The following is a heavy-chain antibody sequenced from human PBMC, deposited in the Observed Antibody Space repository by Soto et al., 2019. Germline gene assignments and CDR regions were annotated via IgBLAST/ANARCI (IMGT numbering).Heavy chain of an antibody. V-gene: IGHV1-18*01. CDR2: ISAYNGNT. D-gene: IGHD3-16*01. J-gene: IGHJ4*02. CDR3: ARDPPALSGISSQGGGFDY. CDR1: GYTFTSYG. Sequence: QVQLVQSGAEVKKPGASVKVSCKASGYTFTSYGISWVRQAPGQGLEWMGWISAYNGNTNYAQKLQGRVTMTTDTSTSTSYMELRSLRSDDPAVYYCARDPPALSGISSQGGGFDYWGQGTLVTVSS.